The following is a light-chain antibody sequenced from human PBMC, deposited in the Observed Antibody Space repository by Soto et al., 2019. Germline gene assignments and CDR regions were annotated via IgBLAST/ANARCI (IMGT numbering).Light chain of an antibody. CDR1: QSVSSN. CDR2: GAS. J-gene: IGKJ1*01. Sequence: EIVMTQSPATLSLSPGERATLSCRASQSVSSNLACYQQKPGQAPRLLIYGASTRATSIPANCSGSGSGTEFFLTTSSLQSEDFGVYYWQQYNSWPPWTFGQGTKVEIK. CDR3: QQYNSWPPWT. V-gene: IGKV3-15*01.